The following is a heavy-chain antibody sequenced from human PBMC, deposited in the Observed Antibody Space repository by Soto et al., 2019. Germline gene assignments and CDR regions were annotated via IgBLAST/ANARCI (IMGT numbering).Heavy chain of an antibody. CDR1: GLTFGGHW. J-gene: IGHJ4*02. V-gene: IGHV3-7*03. Sequence: GGTLRLSCDASGLTFGGHWMRWVRQAPGKGLGWVADIKHDGSVQYYVDSVKGRFTISRDNAKKLLYLQMNGPRAEDTALYYCARATYSNAWYRFDLWGQGTQVTVSS. CDR2: IKHDGSVQ. D-gene: IGHD4-4*01. CDR3: ARATYSNAWYRFDL.